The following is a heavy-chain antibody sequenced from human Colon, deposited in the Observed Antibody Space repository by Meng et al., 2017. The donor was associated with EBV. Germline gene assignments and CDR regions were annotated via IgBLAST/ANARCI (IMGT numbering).Heavy chain of an antibody. Sequence: VPLQQWGAGLLKPSETLSLTCVVYGGSLSDYYCSWIRQSPGRGLEWIGEIHPSGSIFYNPSLQSRVTISVDTPKNQFSLNLNSVTAADTAVYFCSRGVDSYKLGNLWGRGTLVTVSS. V-gene: IGHV4-34*02. CDR1: GGSLSDYY. J-gene: IGHJ2*01. CDR2: IHPSGSI. D-gene: IGHD7-27*01. CDR3: SRGVDSYKLGNL.